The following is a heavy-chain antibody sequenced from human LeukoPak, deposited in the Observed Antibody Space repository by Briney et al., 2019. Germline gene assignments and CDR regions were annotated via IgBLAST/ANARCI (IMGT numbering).Heavy chain of an antibody. CDR1: GFTFSSYA. V-gene: IGHV3-23*01. CDR2: ISGSGGST. Sequence: PVGSLRLSCAASGFTFSSYAMSWVRQAPGKGLEWVSAISGSGGSTYYADSVKGRFTISRDNSKNTLYLQMNSLRAEDTAVYYCAKDYRITMVRGVILVFDYWGQGTLVTVSS. CDR3: AKDYRITMVRGVILVFDY. D-gene: IGHD3-10*01. J-gene: IGHJ4*02.